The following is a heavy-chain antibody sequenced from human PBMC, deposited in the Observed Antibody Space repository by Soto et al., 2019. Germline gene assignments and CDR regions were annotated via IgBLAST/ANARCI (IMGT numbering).Heavy chain of an antibody. J-gene: IGHJ6*02. CDR3: ARDSRYSSSWYRGLVREYYYYGMDV. D-gene: IGHD6-13*01. V-gene: IGHV3-30-3*01. Sequence: QVQLVESGGGVVQPGRSLRLSCAASGFTFSSYAMHWVRQAPGKGLEWVAVISYDGSNKYYADSVKGRFTISRDNSKNTLYLQMNSLRAEDTAVYYCARDSRYSSSWYRGLVREYYYYGMDVWGQGTTVTVSS. CDR1: GFTFSSYA. CDR2: ISYDGSNK.